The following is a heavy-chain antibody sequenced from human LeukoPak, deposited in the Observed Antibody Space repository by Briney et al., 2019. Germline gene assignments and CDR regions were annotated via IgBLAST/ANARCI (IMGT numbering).Heavy chain of an antibody. CDR2: IIPILGIA. CDR3: ARDLGATTFLAY. V-gene: IGHV1-69*04. D-gene: IGHD1-26*01. Sequence: ASVKVSCKASGGTFSSYAISWVRQAPGQGLEWMGRIIPILGIANYAQKFQGRVTITADKSTSTAYMELSSLRSEDTAVYYCARDLGATTFLAYWGQGTLVTVSS. J-gene: IGHJ4*02. CDR1: GGTFSSYA.